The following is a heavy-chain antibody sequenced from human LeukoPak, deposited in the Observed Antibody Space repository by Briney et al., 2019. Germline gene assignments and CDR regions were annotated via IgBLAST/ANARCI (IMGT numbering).Heavy chain of an antibody. CDR3: ARDPRAGSSGWYYAFDI. J-gene: IGHJ3*02. D-gene: IGHD6-19*01. CDR1: GFTFSDYY. CDR2: ISSGGSTI. Sequence: GGSLRLSCAASGFTFSDYYMSWIRQAPGKGLEWVSYISSGGSTIYYADSVKGRFTISRDNAKNSLYLQMNSLRAEDTAVYYCARDPRAGSSGWYYAFDIWGQGTMVTVSS. V-gene: IGHV3-11*01.